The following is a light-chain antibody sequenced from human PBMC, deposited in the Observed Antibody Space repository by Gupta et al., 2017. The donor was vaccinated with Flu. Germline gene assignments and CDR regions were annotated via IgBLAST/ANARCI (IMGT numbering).Light chain of an antibody. CDR2: WAS. J-gene: IGKJ4*01. Sequence: VLTPSPDSMPVSLGETATISCKSSQSPFFNSYHKSFLALYQQKPGQPPKLLIYWASTRESGVPDRFSGSGSRTEFTLTITNLQAEDVAVYFCQQHDVTPHTFGGWTKVEIK. CDR3: QQHDVTPHT. V-gene: IGKV4-1*01. CDR1: QSPFFNSYHKSF.